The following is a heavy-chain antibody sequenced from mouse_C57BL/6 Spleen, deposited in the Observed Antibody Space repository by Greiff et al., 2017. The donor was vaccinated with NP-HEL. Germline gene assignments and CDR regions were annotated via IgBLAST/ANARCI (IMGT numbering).Heavy chain of an antibody. D-gene: IGHD1-1*02. Sequence: QVQLQQPGAELVKPGASVKMSCKASGYTFTSYWITWVKQRPGQGLEWIGDIYPGSGSTNYNEKFKSKATLTVDPSSRTAYMQLSSLTSEDSAVYYCARSGYGHWYFDVWGTGTTVTVSS. J-gene: IGHJ1*03. V-gene: IGHV1-55*01. CDR3: ARSGYGHWYFDV. CDR2: IYPGSGST. CDR1: GYTFTSYW.